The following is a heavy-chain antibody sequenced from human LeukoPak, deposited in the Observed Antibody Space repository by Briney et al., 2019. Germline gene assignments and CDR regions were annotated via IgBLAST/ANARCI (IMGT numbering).Heavy chain of an antibody. CDR3: ARDLQSGGGSFAVDY. CDR2: ISYDGSNK. Sequence: GGSLRLSCAASGFTFSRYGMHWVRQAPGKGLEWVTAISYDGSNKYYADSVKGRFTISRDNSKNTLYVQMNSLRAEDTAVYYCARDLQSGGGSFAVDYWGQGTLVTVSS. D-gene: IGHD2-15*01. V-gene: IGHV3-30*04. CDR1: GFTFSRYG. J-gene: IGHJ4*02.